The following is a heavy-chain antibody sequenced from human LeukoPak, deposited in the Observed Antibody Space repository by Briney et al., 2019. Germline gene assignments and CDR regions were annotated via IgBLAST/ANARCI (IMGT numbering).Heavy chain of an antibody. J-gene: IGHJ4*02. CDR1: GFTFSSYG. Sequence: PGGSLRLSCAASGFTFSSYGMHWVRQAPGKGLEWVAVIWYDGSNKYYADSVKGRFTISRDNSKNTLYLQMNSLRAEVTAVYYCARGPAGEVSDYFDYWGQGTLVTVSS. D-gene: IGHD1-26*01. CDR2: IWYDGSNK. CDR3: ARGPAGEVSDYFDY. V-gene: IGHV3-33*01.